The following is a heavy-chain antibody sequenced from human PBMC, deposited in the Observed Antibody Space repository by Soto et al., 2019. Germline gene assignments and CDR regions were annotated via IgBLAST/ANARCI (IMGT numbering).Heavy chain of an antibody. V-gene: IGHV4-39*01. CDR3: ARVVTRNYFDY. Sequence: PSETLSLTCTVSGGYISSSSYYWGWIRQPPGKGLEWIGSIYYSGSTYYNPSLKSRVTISVDTSKNQFSLKLSSVTAADTAVYYCARVVTRNYFDYWGQGTLVTVSS. J-gene: IGHJ4*02. CDR1: GGYISSSSYY. CDR2: IYYSGST. D-gene: IGHD2-21*02.